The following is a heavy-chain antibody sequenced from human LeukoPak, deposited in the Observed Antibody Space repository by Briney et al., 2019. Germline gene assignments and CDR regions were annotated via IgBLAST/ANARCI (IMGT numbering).Heavy chain of an antibody. CDR1: GYNFTNYA. CDR2: INTNTGNP. D-gene: IGHD6-19*01. Sequence: ASVKVSCKASGYNFTNYAMNWVRQAPGQGLEWMGWINTNTGNPTYAQAFTGRFVFSLDTSVSTAYLQISSLEPEDTALCYCARKPWRDIAVADSWFDPWGQGTLVTVSS. V-gene: IGHV7-4-1*02. J-gene: IGHJ5*02. CDR3: ARKPWRDIAVADSWFDP.